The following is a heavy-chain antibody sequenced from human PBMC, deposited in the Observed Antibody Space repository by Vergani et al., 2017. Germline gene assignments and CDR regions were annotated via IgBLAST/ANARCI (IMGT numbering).Heavy chain of an antibody. D-gene: IGHD1-1*01. CDR1: EYSFGNYW. CDR2: IYPADSDT. V-gene: IGHV5-51*01. Sequence: EVALVQSGPEMRKPGESLKISCKGTEYSFGNYWIGLVRQMPGKGLEWMGIIYPADSDTRYRPSFQGQVTISADKSISTAFLQWDSLKASDTALYYCARHTTYTDSWGQGTLVTVSS. J-gene: IGHJ4*02. CDR3: ARHTTYTDS.